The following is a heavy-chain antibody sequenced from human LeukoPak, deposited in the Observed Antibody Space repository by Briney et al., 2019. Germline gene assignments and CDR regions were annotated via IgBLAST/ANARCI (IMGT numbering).Heavy chain of an antibody. CDR3: ASQLGGTTFH. CDR2: VYYNGIT. V-gene: IGHV4-59*01. Sequence: PSETLSLTGTVSGVSINTYFWSWIRQPPGKGLEWIGYVYYNGITNYNPSLKSRVSISLDTSKNQFSLRLNSVTAAETAVYYCASQLGGTTFHWGQGILVTVSS. J-gene: IGHJ4*02. D-gene: IGHD1/OR15-1a*01. CDR1: GVSINTYF.